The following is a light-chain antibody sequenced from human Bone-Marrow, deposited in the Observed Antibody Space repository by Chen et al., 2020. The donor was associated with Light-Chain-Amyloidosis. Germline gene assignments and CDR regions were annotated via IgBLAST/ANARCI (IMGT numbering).Light chain of an antibody. CDR1: SSDV. J-gene: IGLJ3*02. V-gene: IGLV2-14*03. Sequence: QSALTPPASVSGSPGQSITVSCTGASSDVSWYQQHPGKAPKLVIYDVINRPSGVSSRFSGSKSGNTASLTISGLQAEDEADYFRSSSATSNTWVFGGGTKLTVL. CDR3: SSSATSNTWV. CDR2: DVI.